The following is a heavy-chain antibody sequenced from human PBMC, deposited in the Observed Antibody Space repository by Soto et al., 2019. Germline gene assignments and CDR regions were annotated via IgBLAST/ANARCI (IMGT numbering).Heavy chain of an antibody. CDR2: INAGNGNT. Sequence: ASVKVSCKAFGYTFTSYAMHWVRQAHGQRLEWMGWINAGNGNTKYSQKFQGRVTITRDTSASTAYMELSSLRSEDTAVYYCARDASQKHYCTNGVCQRINYYYYYYMDVWGKGTTVTVSS. D-gene: IGHD2-8*01. CDR1: GYTFTSYA. V-gene: IGHV1-3*01. J-gene: IGHJ6*03. CDR3: ARDASQKHYCTNGVCQRINYYYYYYMDV.